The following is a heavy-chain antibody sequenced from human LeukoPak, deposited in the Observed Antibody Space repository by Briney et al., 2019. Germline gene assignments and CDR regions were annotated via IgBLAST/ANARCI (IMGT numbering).Heavy chain of an antibody. CDR2: ISSSSSYI. CDR3: ARDQFSPVWASYGMDV. D-gene: IGHD3-16*01. V-gene: IGHV3-21*01. CDR1: GFTFSTYS. Sequence: PGGSLRLSCAASGFTFSTYSINWVRQAPGKGLEWVSSISSSSSYIYYADSVKGRFTISRDNAQNSLYLQMNSLRAEDTAVYYCARDQFSPVWASYGMDVWGQGTTVTVSS. J-gene: IGHJ6*01.